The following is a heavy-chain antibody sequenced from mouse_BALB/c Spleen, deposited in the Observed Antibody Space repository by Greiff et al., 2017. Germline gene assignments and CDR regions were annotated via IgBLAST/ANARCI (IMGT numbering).Heavy chain of an antibody. CDR3: ARNKYWAYYCDY. J-gene: IGHJ2*01. Sequence: EVQLQESGPGLVKPSQSLSLTCTVTGYSITSDYAWNWIRQFPGNKLEWMGYISYSGSTSYNPSLKSRISITRDTSKNQFFLQLNSVTTEDTATYYCARNKYWAYYCDYWGQGTTLTVSS. V-gene: IGHV3-2*02. CDR2: ISYSGST. D-gene: IGHD4-1*01. CDR1: GYSITSDYA.